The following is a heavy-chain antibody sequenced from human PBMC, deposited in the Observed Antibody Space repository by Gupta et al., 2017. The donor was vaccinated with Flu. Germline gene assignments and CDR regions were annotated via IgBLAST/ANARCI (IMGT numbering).Heavy chain of an antibody. J-gene: IGHJ6*02. CDR1: GGTFSSYT. CDR2: IIPILCIA. V-gene: IGHV1-69*02. CDR3: ARSGDIVVVPAAREPQYYYGMDV. Sequence: QVQLVQSGAEVKKPGSSVKVSCKASGGTFSSYTISWVRQAPGQGLEWMGRIIPILCIANYAQKFQGRVTITADKSTSTAYMELSSLRSEDTAVYYCARSGDIVVVPAAREPQYYYGMDVWGQGTTVTVSS. D-gene: IGHD2-2*01.